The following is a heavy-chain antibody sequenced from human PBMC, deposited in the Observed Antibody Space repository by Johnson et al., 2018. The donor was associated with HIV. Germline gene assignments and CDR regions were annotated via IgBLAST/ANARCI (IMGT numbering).Heavy chain of an antibody. CDR3: ARLGIAAARGAFDI. CDR1: GFTFSSYG. J-gene: IGHJ3*02. Sequence: VQLVESGGGVVQPGRSLRLSCAASGFTFSSYGMHWVRQAPGKGLEWVAVIWYDGSNKYYADSVKGRFTISRDNSKNTLYLQMNSLRAEDTAVYYCARLGIAAARGAFDIWGQGTMVTVSS. CDR2: IWYDGSNK. D-gene: IGHD6-13*01. V-gene: IGHV3-33*01.